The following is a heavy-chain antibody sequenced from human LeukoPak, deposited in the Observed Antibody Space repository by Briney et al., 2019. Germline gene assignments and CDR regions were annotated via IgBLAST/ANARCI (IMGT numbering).Heavy chain of an antibody. CDR3: AGELYYDFWSGYRLYGMDV. D-gene: IGHD3-3*01. CDR2: ISSSSGTI. CDR1: GFTFSSYS. Sequence: GGSLRLSCAASGFTFSSYSMNWVRQAPGKGLEWVSYISSSSGTIYYADSVKGRFTISRDNAKNSLYLQMNSLRDEDTAVYYCAGELYYDFWSGYRLYGMDVWGQGTTVTVSS. V-gene: IGHV3-48*02. J-gene: IGHJ6*02.